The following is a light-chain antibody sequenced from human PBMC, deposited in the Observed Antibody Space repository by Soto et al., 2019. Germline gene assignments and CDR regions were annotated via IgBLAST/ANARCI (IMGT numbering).Light chain of an antibody. V-gene: IGKV3-20*01. CDR3: KHYDSSWT. CDR2: VVS. CDR1: QSVPSNF. Sequence: EIVLTQSPGTLSLSPGERATLSCRASQSVPSNFLAWYQQKPGKATILVIYVVSRRATGIPDRFSGSGSGTDFTLTISRLAPEDFAVYYCKHYDSSWTFGQGTKVEIK. J-gene: IGKJ1*01.